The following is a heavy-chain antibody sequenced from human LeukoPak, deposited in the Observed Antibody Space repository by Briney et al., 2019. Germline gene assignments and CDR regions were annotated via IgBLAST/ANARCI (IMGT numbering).Heavy chain of an antibody. J-gene: IGHJ3*02. Sequence: PGGSLRLPCAASGFTFSSYSMNWVRQAPGKGLEWVSAISGSGGSTYYADSVKGRFTISRDNSKNTLYLQMNSLRAEDTAVYYCAKISRQYQLLEGAFDIWGQGTMVTVSS. CDR3: AKISRQYQLLEGAFDI. CDR1: GFTFSSYS. CDR2: ISGSGGST. D-gene: IGHD2-2*01. V-gene: IGHV3-23*01.